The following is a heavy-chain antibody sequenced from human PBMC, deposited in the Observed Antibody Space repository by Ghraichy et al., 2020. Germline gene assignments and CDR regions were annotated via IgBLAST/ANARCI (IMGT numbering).Heavy chain of an antibody. D-gene: IGHD3-22*01. CDR2: IYYSGST. Sequence: SETLSLTCTVSGGSISSYYWSWIRQPPGKGLEWIGYIYYSGSTNYNPSLKSRVTISVDTSKNQFSLKLSSVTAADTAVYYCARTYYYDSSGILGDWFDPWGQGTLVTVSS. CDR3: ARTYYYDSSGILGDWFDP. V-gene: IGHV4-59*01. CDR1: GGSISSYY. J-gene: IGHJ5*02.